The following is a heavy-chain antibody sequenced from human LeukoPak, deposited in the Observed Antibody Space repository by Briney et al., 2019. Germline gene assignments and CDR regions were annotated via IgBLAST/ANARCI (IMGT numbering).Heavy chain of an antibody. CDR2: IDWDNDE. CDR3: ARVVRGPRDSSGNYYYFDN. Sequence: ESGPALVKPTQTLTLTCTFSGFSLTTSGMCVSWIRQPPGKALEWLARIDWDNDEYYSTSLKTRPTISKDTSKNQVALTMTNMDPVDTATYYCARVVRGPRDSSGNYYYFDNWGQGTLVTVSS. J-gene: IGHJ4*02. CDR1: GFSLTTSGMC. D-gene: IGHD3-22*01. V-gene: IGHV2-70*11.